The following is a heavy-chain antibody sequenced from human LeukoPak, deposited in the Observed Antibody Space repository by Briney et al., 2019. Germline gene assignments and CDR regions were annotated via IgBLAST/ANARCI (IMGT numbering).Heavy chain of an antibody. V-gene: IGHV1-18*01. CDR1: GYTFTSYG. D-gene: IGHD2-2*01. J-gene: IGHJ5*02. Sequence: KPGASVTVSCKASGYTFTSYGISWVRQAPGQGLEWMGWISAYNGNTNYAQKLQGRVTMTTDTSTSTAYMELRSLRSDDTAVYYCARDKVVVPAAISYFEYDWFDPWGQGTLVTVSS. CDR3: ARDKVVVPAAISYFEYDWFDP. CDR2: ISAYNGNT.